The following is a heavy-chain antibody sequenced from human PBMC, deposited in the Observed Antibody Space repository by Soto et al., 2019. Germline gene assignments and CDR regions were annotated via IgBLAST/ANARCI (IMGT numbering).Heavy chain of an antibody. CDR1: GFTFSNYG. CDR3: ARGLHSLFDY. CDR2: IWYDGNNK. V-gene: IGHV3-33*01. D-gene: IGHD2-21*01. J-gene: IGHJ4*02. Sequence: QVQLVESGGGVVQPGGSLRLSCAASGFTFSNYGMHWVRQAPGKGLAWVAVIWYDGNNKYYADSVKGRFTISRDNSNNTLYVKMTSLRAEDTAVYYCARGLHSLFDYWGQGTLVTVSS.